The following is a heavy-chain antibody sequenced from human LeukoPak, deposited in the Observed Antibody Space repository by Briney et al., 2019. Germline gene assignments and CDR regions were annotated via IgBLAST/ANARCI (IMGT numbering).Heavy chain of an antibody. CDR2: IYYSGST. V-gene: IGHV4-34*01. CDR3: ATWYYYDSSGYFDY. D-gene: IGHD3-22*01. J-gene: IGHJ4*02. Sequence: SETLSLTCAVYGGSFSGYYWSWIRQPPGKGLEWIGYIYYSGSTNYNPSLKSRVTISVDTSKNQFSLKLSSVTAADTAVYYCATWYYYDSSGYFDYWGQGTLVTVSS. CDR1: GGSFSGYY.